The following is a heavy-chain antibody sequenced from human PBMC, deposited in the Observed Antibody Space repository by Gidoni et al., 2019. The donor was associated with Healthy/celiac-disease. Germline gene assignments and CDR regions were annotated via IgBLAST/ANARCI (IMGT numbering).Heavy chain of an antibody. CDR1: GFTFSSYL. CDR3: AREGIAVHAFDI. D-gene: IGHD6-13*01. V-gene: IGHV3-7*03. J-gene: IGHJ3*02. Sequence: EVQLVESGGGLVQPGGSLRLSCSAAGFTFSSYLLSWVRQAPGKGLEWVANIKQDGSEKYYVDSVKGRFTISRDNAKNSLYLQMNSLRAEDTAVYYCAREGIAVHAFDIWGQGTMVTVSS. CDR2: IKQDGSEK.